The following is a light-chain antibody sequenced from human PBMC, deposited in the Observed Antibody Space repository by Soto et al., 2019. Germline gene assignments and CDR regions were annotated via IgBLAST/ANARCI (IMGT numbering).Light chain of an antibody. CDR1: SCNIGADFD. J-gene: IGLJ1*01. Sequence: QSVLKQPPSVSGAPGHRITISCTGSSCNIGADFDVYWYQQLPGAAPKLLIYGNTNRPSGVPDRFSGSKSGTSASLAITGLQAEDEADYYCQSYDRSLTGVFGTGTKVTVL. CDR3: QSYDRSLTGV. CDR2: GNT. V-gene: IGLV1-40*01.